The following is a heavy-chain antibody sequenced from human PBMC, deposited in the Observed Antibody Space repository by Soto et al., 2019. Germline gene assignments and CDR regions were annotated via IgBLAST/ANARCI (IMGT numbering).Heavy chain of an antibody. CDR1: GGTFSSYA. V-gene: IGHV1-69*13. CDR2: IIPIFGTA. CDR3: ARRRHYCGGGSCHDAFDI. J-gene: IGHJ3*02. Sequence: SVKVSCKASGGTFSSYAISWVRQAPGQGLEWMGGIIPIFGTANYAQKFQGRVTITADESTSTAYMELSSLRSEDTAVYYCARRRHYCGGGSCHDAFDIWGQGTMVTVSS. D-gene: IGHD2-15*01.